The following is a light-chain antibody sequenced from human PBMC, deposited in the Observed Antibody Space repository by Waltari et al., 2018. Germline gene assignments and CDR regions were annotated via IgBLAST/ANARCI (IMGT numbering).Light chain of an antibody. Sequence: QSALTQPASVSGSPGRSITISCIGTSSDVGGYPYVSWYQHHPGKAPKLMIHYVNKRPSGVSNRFSGSKSGNTASLTISGLQAEDEADYYCSSYTTTSTFYVFGTGTKVTVL. V-gene: IGLV2-14*03. CDR1: SSDVGGYPY. CDR3: SSYTTTSTFYV. J-gene: IGLJ1*01. CDR2: YVN.